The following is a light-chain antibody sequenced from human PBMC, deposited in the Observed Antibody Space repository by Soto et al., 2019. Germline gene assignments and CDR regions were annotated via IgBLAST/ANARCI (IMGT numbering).Light chain of an antibody. CDR1: SSDVGDYPN. V-gene: IGLV2-14*01. J-gene: IGLJ1*01. CDR2: EVI. Sequence: QTALTQPASVSGSPGQSITISCTGTSSDVGDYPNVSWYQQHPGKVPKLIIYEVIHRPSGVTSRFSGSKSESTASLTISGLQAEDEADYYCSSYSATNTLVFGSGTKVTVL. CDR3: SSYSATNTLV.